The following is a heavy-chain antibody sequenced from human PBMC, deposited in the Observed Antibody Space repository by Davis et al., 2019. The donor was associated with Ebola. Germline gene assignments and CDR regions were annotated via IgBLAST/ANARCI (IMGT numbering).Heavy chain of an antibody. J-gene: IGHJ4*02. V-gene: IGHV3-43D*03. CDR1: GFTFGDYA. Sequence: GESLKISCAASGFTFGDYAMHWVRQAPGKGLEWVSLLSWDGRSTAYADSVRDRFSISRDNSRNFLYLQMNGLRAEDTALYYCTAYDSTFKNYWGQGTLVTVSS. D-gene: IGHD3-22*01. CDR3: TAYDSTFKNY. CDR2: LSWDGRST.